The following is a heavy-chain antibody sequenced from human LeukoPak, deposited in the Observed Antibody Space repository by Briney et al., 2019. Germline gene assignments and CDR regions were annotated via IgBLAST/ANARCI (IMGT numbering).Heavy chain of an antibody. D-gene: IGHD4-17*01. CDR1: GFTFSSYS. CDR3: ARGRMTTVNY. CDR2: ISSSSSTI. V-gene: IGHV3-48*04. Sequence: GGSLRLSCAASGFTFSSYSMNWVRQAPGKGLEWVSYISSSSSTIYYADSVKGRFTISRDNAKNSLYLQMNSLRAEDTAVYYCARGRMTTVNYWGQGTLVIVSS. J-gene: IGHJ4*02.